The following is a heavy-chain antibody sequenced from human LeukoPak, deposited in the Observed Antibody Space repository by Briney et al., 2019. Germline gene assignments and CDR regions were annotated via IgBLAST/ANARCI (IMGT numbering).Heavy chain of an antibody. V-gene: IGHV3-30*18. Sequence: GGSLRLSCAASGFTFSSYGMHWVRQAPGKGLEWVAVISYDGSNKYYADSVKGRFTISRDNSKNTLYPQMNSLRAEDTAVYYCAKARETWYYDILTGYYYDYWGQGTLVTVSS. J-gene: IGHJ4*02. CDR2: ISYDGSNK. D-gene: IGHD3-9*01. CDR1: GFTFSSYG. CDR3: AKARETWYYDILTGYYYDY.